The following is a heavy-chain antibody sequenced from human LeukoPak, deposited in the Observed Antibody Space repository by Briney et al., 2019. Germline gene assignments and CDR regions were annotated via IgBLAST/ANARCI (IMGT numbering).Heavy chain of an antibody. J-gene: IGHJ3*02. CDR3: ARNDASGSFYNVAFDI. D-gene: IGHD3-10*01. CDR1: GVSISNYY. Sequence: SETLSLTCTVSGVSISNYYWNWIRQPPGKGLEWIGYIFHSGTTNYNPSLKSRLSMSIDTSKNQFSLRLNSVAAADAAVYCCARNDASGSFYNVAFDIWGQGTMVSVSS. CDR2: IFHSGTT. V-gene: IGHV4-59*01.